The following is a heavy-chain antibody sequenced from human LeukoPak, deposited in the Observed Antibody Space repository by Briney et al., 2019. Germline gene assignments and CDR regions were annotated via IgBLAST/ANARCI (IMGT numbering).Heavy chain of an antibody. CDR2: ISAYNGNT. CDR3: ASSHCSSTSCYNWDAFDI. D-gene: IGHD2-2*02. Sequence: ASVKVSCKVSGYTFTSYGISWVRQAPGQGLEWMGWISAYNGNTNYAQKLQGRVTMTTDTSTSTAHMELRSLRSDDTAVYYCASSHCSSTSCYNWDAFDIWGQGTMVTVSS. V-gene: IGHV1-18*01. CDR1: GYTFTSYG. J-gene: IGHJ3*02.